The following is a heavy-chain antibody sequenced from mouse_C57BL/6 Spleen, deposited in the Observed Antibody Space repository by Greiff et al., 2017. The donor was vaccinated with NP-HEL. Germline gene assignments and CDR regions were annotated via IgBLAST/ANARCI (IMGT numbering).Heavy chain of an antibody. CDR1: GYTFTSYW. CDR3: ARGGDYASYWYFDV. CDR2: IDPSDSYT. Sequence: QVQLQQPGAELVMPGASVKLSCKASGYTFTSYWMHWVKQRPGQGLEWIGEIDPSDSYTNYNQKFKGKSTLTVDKSSSTAYMQLSSLTSEDSAVYYCARGGDYASYWYFDVWGTGTTVTVSS. D-gene: IGHD1-1*01. J-gene: IGHJ1*03. V-gene: IGHV1-69*01.